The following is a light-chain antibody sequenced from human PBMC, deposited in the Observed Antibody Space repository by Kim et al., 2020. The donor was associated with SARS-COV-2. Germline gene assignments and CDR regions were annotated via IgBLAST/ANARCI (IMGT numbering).Light chain of an antibody. V-gene: IGKV4-1*01. J-gene: IGKJ4*01. CDR2: WAS. Sequence: DIVMTQSPDSLAVSLGEGATINCKSSQSVLYSSNNKNYLAWYQQKPGLPPKLLIYWASTRESGVPDRFSGSGSGTDFTLTISSLQAEDVAVYYCQQYYSIPLTFGGGTKVDIK. CDR1: QSVLYSSNNKNY. CDR3: QQYYSIPLT.